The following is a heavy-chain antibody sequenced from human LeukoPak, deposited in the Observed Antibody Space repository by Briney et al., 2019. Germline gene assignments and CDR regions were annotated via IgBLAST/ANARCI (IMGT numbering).Heavy chain of an antibody. J-gene: IGHJ5*02. CDR3: ARGEELQGWFDP. Sequence: SETLSLTCAVYGGSFSGYYWSWIRQPPGKGLEWIGEINHSGSTNYNPSLKSRVTISVDTSKNQFSLKLSSVTAADTAVYYCARGEELQGWFDPWGQGTLVTVSS. CDR1: GGSFSGYY. V-gene: IGHV4-34*01. D-gene: IGHD1-7*01. CDR2: INHSGST.